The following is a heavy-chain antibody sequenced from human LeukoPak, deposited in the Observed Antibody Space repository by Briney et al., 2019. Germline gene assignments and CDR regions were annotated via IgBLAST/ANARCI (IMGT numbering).Heavy chain of an antibody. CDR3: ARHMSQDWFDP. J-gene: IGHJ5*02. V-gene: IGHV4-38-2*02. CDR1: GYSIRNGYN. D-gene: IGHD2-21*01. Sequence: SETLSLTYTVSGYSIRNGYNWGWIRLSPGKGLEWLGSIYQSGSTYDNPSLKSRVTISVDTSKNQFSLKLSSVTAADTAVYYCARHMSQDWFDPWGQGTLVTVSS. CDR2: IYQSGST.